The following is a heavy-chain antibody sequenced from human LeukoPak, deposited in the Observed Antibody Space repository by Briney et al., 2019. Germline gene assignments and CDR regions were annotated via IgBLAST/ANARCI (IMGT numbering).Heavy chain of an antibody. J-gene: IGHJ4*02. CDR2: MNPNSGNT. CDR1: GYTFTSYD. V-gene: IGHV1-8*02. CDR3: ARNFPTYSSSSGVDY. D-gene: IGHD6-6*01. Sequence: ASVKVSCKASGYTFTSYDINWVRQATGQGLEWMGWMNPNSGNTGYAQKFQGRVTMATDTSTSTAYMELRSLRSDDTAVYYCARNFPTYSSSSGVDYWGQGTLVTVPS.